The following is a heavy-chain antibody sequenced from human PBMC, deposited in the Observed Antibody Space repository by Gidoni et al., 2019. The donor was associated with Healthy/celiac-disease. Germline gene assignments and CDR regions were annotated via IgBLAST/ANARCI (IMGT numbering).Heavy chain of an antibody. CDR3: ARDIRDYDFWSGPNWFDP. V-gene: IGHV3-20*01. Sequence: EVQLVESGVGVVRPGGSLRISCAAPGFTFDVYGLSWVRQAPGKGLEWVSGINWNCGSTGYADSVKGRFTISRDNAKNSLYLQMNSLRAEDTALYHCARDIRDYDFWSGPNWFDPWGQGTLVTVSS. J-gene: IGHJ5*02. D-gene: IGHD3-3*01. CDR2: INWNCGST. CDR1: GFTFDVYG.